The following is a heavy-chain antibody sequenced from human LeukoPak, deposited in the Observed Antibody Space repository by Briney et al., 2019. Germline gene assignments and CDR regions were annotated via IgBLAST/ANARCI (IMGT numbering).Heavy chain of an antibody. Sequence: ASVKVSCKASGYTFTSYYMHWVRQAPGQGLEWMGIINPSGGNTSYAQKFQGRVTMTRDMSTSTVYMELSSLRSEDTAVYYCARGGSPAAIPWSWFDPWGQGTLVTVSS. D-gene: IGHD2-2*02. CDR3: ARGGSPAAIPWSWFDP. CDR1: GYTFTSYY. V-gene: IGHV1-46*01. J-gene: IGHJ5*02. CDR2: INPSGGNT.